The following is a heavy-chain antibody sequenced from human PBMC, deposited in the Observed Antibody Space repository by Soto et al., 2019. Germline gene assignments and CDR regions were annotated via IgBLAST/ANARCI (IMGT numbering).Heavy chain of an antibody. CDR3: AKEAYCGGDCYPRVGGWEMTYFDY. V-gene: IGHV3-23*01. J-gene: IGHJ4*02. CDR2: ISGSGGST. D-gene: IGHD2-21*02. Sequence: PVVSLRLSCAASGFTFSSYAMSWVRQAPGKGLEWVSAISGSGGSTYYADSVKGRFTISRDNSKNTLYLQMNSLRAEDTAVYYCAKEAYCGGDCYPRVGGWEMTYFDYWGQGTLVTVSS. CDR1: GFTFSSYA.